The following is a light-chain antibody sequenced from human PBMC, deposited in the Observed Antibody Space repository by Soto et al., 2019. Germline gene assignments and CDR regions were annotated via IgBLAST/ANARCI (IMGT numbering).Light chain of an antibody. V-gene: IGLV2-14*03. CDR3: SSFARSSTLV. J-gene: IGLJ2*01. Sequence: QSALTQPASVSASPGQSVSISCTGTSSDVGGYNYVSWYQHYPGKAPKLIIYDVSNRPSGISNRFSGSKSGNTASLTISDLQAEDEADYYCSSFARSSTLVFGGGTKVTVL. CDR2: DVS. CDR1: SSDVGGYNY.